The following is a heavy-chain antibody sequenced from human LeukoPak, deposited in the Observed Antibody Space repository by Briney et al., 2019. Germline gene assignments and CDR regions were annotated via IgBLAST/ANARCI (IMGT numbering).Heavy chain of an antibody. CDR3: ARIETVADAFDI. Sequence: GGSLRLSCAASGFTVSSNYMTWVRQAPGKGLESVSLIYSGGSTSYADSVRGRFTISRDNSKNSLYLQMNSLRAEDTAVYYCARIETVADAFDIWGQGTLVTVSS. V-gene: IGHV3-66*01. D-gene: IGHD1-1*01. CDR1: GFTVSSNY. CDR2: IYSGGST. J-gene: IGHJ3*02.